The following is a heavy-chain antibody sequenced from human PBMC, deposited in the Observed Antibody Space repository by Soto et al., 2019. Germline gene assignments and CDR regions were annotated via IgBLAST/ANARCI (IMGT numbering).Heavy chain of an antibody. V-gene: IGHV1-24*01. CDR1: GYILTDLS. D-gene: IGHD4-17*01. CDR3: TRHRGMAAIKAILRFDY. Sequence: QVQLVQSGAEMRKPGASVKVSCKVSGYILTDLSIHWVRQAPGKGLEWMGGFDPEDGEAIYSQEFQGRLTMTEDTSTDTAYMELSSLRSDDTAVYYCTRHRGMAAIKAILRFDYWGQGTLVTVSS. J-gene: IGHJ4*02. CDR2: FDPEDGEA.